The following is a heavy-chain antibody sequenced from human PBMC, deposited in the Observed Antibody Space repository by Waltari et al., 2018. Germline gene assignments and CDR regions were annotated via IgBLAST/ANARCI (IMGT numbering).Heavy chain of an antibody. CDR3: ARDRDYYGSGVDI. Sequence: QVQLVQSGAEVKKPGASVKVSCKASGYTFTGYYMHWVRQAPGQGLEWMGWINPNSDGTNYAQKFQGRVTMTRDTSISTAYMELSRLRSDDTAVYYCARDRDYYGSGVDIWGQGTMVTVSS. J-gene: IGHJ3*02. D-gene: IGHD3-10*01. CDR1: GYTFTGYY. V-gene: IGHV1-2*02. CDR2: INPNSDGT.